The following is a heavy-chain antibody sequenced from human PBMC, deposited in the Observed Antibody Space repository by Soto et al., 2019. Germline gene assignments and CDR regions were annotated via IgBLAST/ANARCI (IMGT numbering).Heavy chain of an antibody. CDR1: GITFGSLA. CDR2: ITDSGGDA. Sequence: PEGSLRLSCVASGITFGSLAMSWVRQAPGEGLEWVSTITDSGGDAKYADSVRGRFAISRDNSKNTLYLQMSGLRADDSAIYYCASGSKEYYPVRRICDXRGRGTSGPVSX. D-gene: IGHD1-26*01. CDR3: ASGSKEYYPVRRICDX. V-gene: IGHV3-23*01. J-gene: IGHJ4*02.